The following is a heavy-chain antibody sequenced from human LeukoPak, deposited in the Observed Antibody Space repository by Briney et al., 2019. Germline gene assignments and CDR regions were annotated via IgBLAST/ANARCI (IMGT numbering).Heavy chain of an antibody. J-gene: IGHJ6*03. V-gene: IGHV4-38-2*02. CDR3: ARVQYSNYGVVYYYYYMDV. Sequence: SETLSLTCTVSGYSISSGYYWGWIRQPPGKGLEWIGSIYYSGSTYYNPSLKSRVTISVDTSKNQFSLKLSSVTAADTAVYYCARVQYSNYGVVYYYYYMDVWGKGTTVTVSS. D-gene: IGHD4-11*01. CDR2: IYYSGST. CDR1: GYSISSGYY.